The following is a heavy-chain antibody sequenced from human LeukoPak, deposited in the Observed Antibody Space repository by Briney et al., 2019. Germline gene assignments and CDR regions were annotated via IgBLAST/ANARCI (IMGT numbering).Heavy chain of an antibody. CDR1: GFTFSSYA. CDR2: ISGSGGST. J-gene: IGHJ3*02. D-gene: IGHD6-19*01. V-gene: IGHV3-23*01. Sequence: GGSLRLSCAASGFTFSSYAMSWVRQAPGKGLEWVSGISGSGGSTYYADSVKGRCTIYRDNSKHTLYLHMNSLRAEDTAVYYCAKDEGYSSGWPDAFDIWGQGKMVTVSS. CDR3: AKDEGYSSGWPDAFDI.